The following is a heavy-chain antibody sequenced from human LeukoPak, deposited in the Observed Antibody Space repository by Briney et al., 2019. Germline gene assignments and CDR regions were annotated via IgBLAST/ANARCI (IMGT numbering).Heavy chain of an antibody. CDR3: ARVSAMVNLSYDC. Sequence: SETLSLTCTVSGGSISSGDYYWSWIRQPPGKGLEWIGYIYKSGSTYYNPSLKTRVTISIDTSKNQFSLKLSSVTAADTAMYYCARVSAMVNLSYDCWGQGTLVTVSS. V-gene: IGHV4-30-4*01. J-gene: IGHJ4*02. D-gene: IGHD5-18*01. CDR2: IYKSGST. CDR1: GGSISSGDYY.